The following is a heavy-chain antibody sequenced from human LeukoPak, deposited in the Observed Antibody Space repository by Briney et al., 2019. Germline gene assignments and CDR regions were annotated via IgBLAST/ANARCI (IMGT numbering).Heavy chain of an antibody. CDR1: GYTFTNYG. CDR3: ARKFLGSRGYYFDY. J-gene: IGHJ4*02. CDR2: MNPNSGNT. V-gene: IGHV1-8*02. Sequence: ASVKVSCKASGYTFTNYGISWVRQAPGQGLEWMGWMNPNSGNTGYSQKLQGRIIMTRNSSISTAYMELSSLRSEDTAVYYCARKFLGSRGYYFDYWGQGTLVTVSS. D-gene: IGHD3-10*01.